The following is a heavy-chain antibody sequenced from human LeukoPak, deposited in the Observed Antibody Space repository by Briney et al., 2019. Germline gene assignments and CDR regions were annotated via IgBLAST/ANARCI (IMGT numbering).Heavy chain of an antibody. J-gene: IGHJ4*02. V-gene: IGHV4-31*03. Sequence: SQTLFLTCTVSGGSISSGGYYWSWIRQHPGKGLEWIGYIYYSGSTYYNPSLKSRVTISVDTSKNQFSLKLSSVTAADTAVYYCAREGSSSPAFDYWGQGTLVTVSS. CDR3: AREGSSSPAFDY. CDR1: GGSISSGGYY. D-gene: IGHD6-6*01. CDR2: IYYSGST.